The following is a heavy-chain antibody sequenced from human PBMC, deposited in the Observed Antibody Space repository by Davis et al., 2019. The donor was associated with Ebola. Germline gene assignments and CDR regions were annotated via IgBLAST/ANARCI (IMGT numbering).Heavy chain of an antibody. J-gene: IGHJ6*02. CDR1: GYTFTAYY. Sequence: ASVKVSCKASGYTFTAYYIYWLRQAPGQGLESMGWINPTTGVTSYTPKFQGRVTMSRDTPVSTAYMEVSSLRSDDTAVYYCARGGNGAAGPIRYGLDVWGQGTTVTVSS. V-gene: IGHV1-2*02. CDR3: ARGGNGAAGPIRYGLDV. CDR2: INPTTGVT. D-gene: IGHD6-13*01.